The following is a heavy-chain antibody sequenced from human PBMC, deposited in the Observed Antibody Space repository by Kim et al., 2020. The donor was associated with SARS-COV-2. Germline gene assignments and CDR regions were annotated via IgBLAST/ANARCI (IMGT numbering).Heavy chain of an antibody. Sequence: SETLSLTCAVYGGSFSGYYWSWIRQPPGKGLEWIGEINHSGSTNYNPSLKSRVTISVDTSKNQFSLKLSSVTAADTAVYYCARGPMNGDPKRVDYWGQGTLVTVSS. V-gene: IGHV4-34*01. CDR2: INHSGST. CDR1: GGSFSGYY. J-gene: IGHJ4*02. D-gene: IGHD7-27*01. CDR3: ARGPMNGDPKRVDY.